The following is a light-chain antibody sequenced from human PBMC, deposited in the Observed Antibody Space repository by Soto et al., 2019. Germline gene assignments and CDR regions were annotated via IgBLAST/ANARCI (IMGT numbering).Light chain of an antibody. Sequence: DIQMTQSPSSLSASVGDRVTITCRASQSISNYLNWYQQKPGKAPKLLMYAASSLQSGVTSRFSGSGSGTDFTLTISSLQPEDFATYYYQQSYSTPRTFGQGTKVDIK. CDR1: QSISNY. CDR2: AAS. J-gene: IGKJ1*01. CDR3: QQSYSTPRT. V-gene: IGKV1-39*01.